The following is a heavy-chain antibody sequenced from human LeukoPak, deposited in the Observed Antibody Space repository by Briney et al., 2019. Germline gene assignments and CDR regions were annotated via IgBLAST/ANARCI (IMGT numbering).Heavy chain of an antibody. V-gene: IGHV3-23*01. J-gene: IGHJ5*02. CDR2: ISGSGGST. D-gene: IGHD6-13*01. CDR3: AKDPIAAAGSTWFDP. Sequence: GGSLRLSCAASGFTFSSYAMSWVRQAPGKGLEWVSAISGSGGSTYYADSVKGRFTISRDNSKNTLYLQMNSLRAEDTAVHYCAKDPIAAAGSTWFDPWGQGTLVTVSS. CDR1: GFTFSSYA.